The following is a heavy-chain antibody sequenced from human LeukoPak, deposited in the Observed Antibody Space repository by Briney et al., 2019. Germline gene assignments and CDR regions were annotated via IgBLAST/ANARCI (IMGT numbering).Heavy chain of an antibody. D-gene: IGHD3-3*01. Sequence: SETLSLTCTVSGGSISSYYWSWIRQPAGKGLEWIGRMYTSESTNYNPSLKSRVTMSVDTSKNQLSLKLSSVTAADTAVYYCARGSSYHDFWSGYSHDVFDIWGQGTMVTVSS. CDR1: GGSISSYY. J-gene: IGHJ3*02. V-gene: IGHV4-4*07. CDR3: ARGSSYHDFWSGYSHDVFDI. CDR2: MYTSEST.